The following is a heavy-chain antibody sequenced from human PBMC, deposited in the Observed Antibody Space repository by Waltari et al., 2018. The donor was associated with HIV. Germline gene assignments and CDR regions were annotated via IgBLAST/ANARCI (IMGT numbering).Heavy chain of an antibody. CDR2: INPNSGGT. Sequence: QVPLVQSGAAVKKPGASVKVSCPASGDTFTGSHMHWVRQAPGQGLAWMGWINPNSGGTNDAQKFQGRVTMTRDTSISTAYMELSRLRSDDTAVYYCARDLSSSSPYFDYWGQGTLVTVSS. CDR3: ARDLSSSSPYFDY. V-gene: IGHV1-2*02. CDR1: GDTFTGSH. D-gene: IGHD6-6*01. J-gene: IGHJ4*02.